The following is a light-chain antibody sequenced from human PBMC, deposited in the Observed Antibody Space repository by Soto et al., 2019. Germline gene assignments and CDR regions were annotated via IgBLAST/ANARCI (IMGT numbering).Light chain of an antibody. CDR2: ATS. Sequence: DIQMTQSPSSLSASVGDTVTIACRASQSVGSYVNGFRQRTGKAPNLLLFATSHLHSGVPSRFSGGGSGTDFALTITSLQPGDFAKYFCQQTEDNAWTFGRGTNVEL. CDR1: QSVGSY. CDR3: QQTEDNAWT. V-gene: IGKV1-39*01. J-gene: IGKJ1*01.